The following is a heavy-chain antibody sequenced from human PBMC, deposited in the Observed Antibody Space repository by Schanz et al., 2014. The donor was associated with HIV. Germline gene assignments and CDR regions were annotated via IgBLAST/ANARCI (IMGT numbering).Heavy chain of an antibody. CDR2: VIPAFGTA. J-gene: IGHJ4*02. CDR1: GGTFRNHA. V-gene: IGHV1-69*01. D-gene: IGHD6-13*01. Sequence: QVQLVQSGTEVKKPGSSVKVSCKASGGTFRNHAISWVRQAPGQGLEWVGGVIPAFGTANYAQKFRGRVTITADESTSTAYMELSSLRSEDTAVYYCARDSPVAAGTLDYWGQGTLVTVSS. CDR3: ARDSPVAAGTLDY.